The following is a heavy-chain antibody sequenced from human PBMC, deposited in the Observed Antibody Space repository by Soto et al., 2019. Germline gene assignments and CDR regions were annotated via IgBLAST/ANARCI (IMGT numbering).Heavy chain of an antibody. CDR2: IIPIFGTA. CDR1: GGTFSSYA. J-gene: IGHJ4*02. V-gene: IGHV1-69*13. CDR3: AREWSIAARRGGYYFDY. D-gene: IGHD6-6*01. Sequence: SVKVSCKASGGTFSSYAISWVRQAPGQGLEWMGGIIPIFGTANYAQKFQGRVTITADESTSTAYMELSSLRSEDAAVYYCAREWSIAARRGGYYFDYWGQGTLVTV.